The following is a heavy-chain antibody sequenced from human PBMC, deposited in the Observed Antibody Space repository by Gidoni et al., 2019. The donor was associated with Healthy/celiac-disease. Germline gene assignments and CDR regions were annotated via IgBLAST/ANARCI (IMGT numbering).Heavy chain of an antibody. V-gene: IGHV3-74*01. CDR3: ARMTYYDFWSGSHFDY. J-gene: IGHJ4*02. D-gene: IGHD3-3*01. CDR2: INSDGSST. Sequence: EVQLVESGGGLVQPGGSLRLSCAASGFTFSSYWMHWVRQAPGKGLVWVSRINSDGSSTSYADSVKGRFTISRDNAKNTLYLQMNSLRAEDTAVYYCARMTYYDFWSGSHFDYWGQGTLVTVSS. CDR1: GFTFSSYW.